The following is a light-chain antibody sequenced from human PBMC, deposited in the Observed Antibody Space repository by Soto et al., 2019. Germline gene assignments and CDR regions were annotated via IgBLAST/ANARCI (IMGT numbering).Light chain of an antibody. CDR2: DAS. Sequence: EVVLTQSPGTLSLSPGEGATLSCRASHNISSTYLARYQQKPGQAPRLLIYDASSRATGIPDRFSGSGSGTDFTLTVSRLEPEDFAVFYCQHYGSSMYTFGQGTRLDIK. CDR3: QHYGSSMYT. CDR1: HNISSTY. V-gene: IGKV3-20*01. J-gene: IGKJ2*01.